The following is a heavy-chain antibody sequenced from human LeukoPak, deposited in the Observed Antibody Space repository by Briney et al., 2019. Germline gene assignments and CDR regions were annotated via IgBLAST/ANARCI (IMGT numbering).Heavy chain of an antibody. D-gene: IGHD1-26*01. CDR2: INPNSGGT. CDR3: ARGVGATRERTFDY. Sequence: ASVKVSCKASGGTFSSYAISWVRQAPGQGLEWMGRINPNSGGTNYAQKFQGRVTMTRDTSISTAYMELSRLRSDDTAVYYCARGVGATRERTFDYWGQGTLVTVSS. V-gene: IGHV1-2*06. CDR1: GGTFSSYA. J-gene: IGHJ4*02.